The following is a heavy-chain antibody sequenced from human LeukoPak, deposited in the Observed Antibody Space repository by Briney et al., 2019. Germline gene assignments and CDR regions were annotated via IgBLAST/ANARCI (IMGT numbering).Heavy chain of an antibody. CDR1: GGTFSSYA. V-gene: IGHV1-69*06. CDR2: IIPIFGTA. D-gene: IGHD2-15*01. Sequence: ASVKVSCKASGGTFSSYAISWVRQAPGQGLEWMGGIIPIFGTANYAQKFQGRVTITADKSTSTAYMGLSSLRSEDTAVYYCAREGGHCSGGSCYSDYWGQGTLVTVSS. J-gene: IGHJ4*02. CDR3: AREGGHCSGGSCYSDY.